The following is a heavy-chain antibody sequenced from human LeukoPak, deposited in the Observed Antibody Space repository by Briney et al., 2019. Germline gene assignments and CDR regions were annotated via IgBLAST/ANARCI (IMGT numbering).Heavy chain of an antibody. J-gene: IGHJ4*01. CDR2: VYSGGSP. D-gene: IGHD6-13*01. CDR3: ARAPGSTWYFDS. Sequence: GGSLRLSCAASGFTVSENDMSWVRQAPGKGLEWVSVVYSGGSPYYADSVKGRFTIPRDISKNTLYLQVNSLRVEDTALYYCARAPGSTWYFDSWGHGTLVTVSS. CDR1: GFTVSEND. V-gene: IGHV3-66*01.